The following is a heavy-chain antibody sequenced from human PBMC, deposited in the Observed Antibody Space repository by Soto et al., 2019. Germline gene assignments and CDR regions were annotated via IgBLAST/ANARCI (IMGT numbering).Heavy chain of an antibody. V-gene: IGHV1-69*08. D-gene: IGHD3-10*01. Sequence: QVQLVQSGVEVKKPGSSVKVSCKASGGTFSSHLFSWVRQAPGQGLEWMGRIIPEIDRPHYAQKFQGKVTMTADKSTNTVYMELISLRSDDTAVYYCARAAWSYGGVDYWGQGTLVTVS. CDR1: GGTFSSHL. CDR2: IIPEIDRP. J-gene: IGHJ4*02. CDR3: ARAAWSYGGVDY.